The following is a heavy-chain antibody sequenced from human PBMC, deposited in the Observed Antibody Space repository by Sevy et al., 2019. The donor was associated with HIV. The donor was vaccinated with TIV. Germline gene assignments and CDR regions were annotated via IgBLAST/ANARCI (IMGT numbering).Heavy chain of an antibody. Sequence: SETLSLTCTVSGGSISSYYWSWIRQPPGKGLEWIGYIYYSGSTNYNPSLKSRVTISVDTSKNQFSLKLSSVTAADTAVYYCARAQGIAAAGTGTGYYYYGMDVSGQGTSVTVSS. V-gene: IGHV4-59*01. D-gene: IGHD6-13*01. CDR1: GGSISSYY. CDR3: ARAQGIAAAGTGTGYYYYGMDV. CDR2: IYYSGST. J-gene: IGHJ6*02.